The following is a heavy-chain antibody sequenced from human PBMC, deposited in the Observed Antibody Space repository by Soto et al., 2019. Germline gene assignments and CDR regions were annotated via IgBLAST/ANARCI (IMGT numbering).Heavy chain of an antibody. V-gene: IGHV3-66*01. Sequence: GSLRLSCAASGFTVSRSYMSWVRQAPGKGVEWVSTVYSDDSTYYADSVKGRFTISRDNAKNTLYLQMNSLRAEDTAVYYCVRDHIGVGIDYWGLGTLVTVSS. D-gene: IGHD2-21*01. CDR2: VYSDDST. J-gene: IGHJ4*02. CDR3: VRDHIGVGIDY. CDR1: GFTVSRSY.